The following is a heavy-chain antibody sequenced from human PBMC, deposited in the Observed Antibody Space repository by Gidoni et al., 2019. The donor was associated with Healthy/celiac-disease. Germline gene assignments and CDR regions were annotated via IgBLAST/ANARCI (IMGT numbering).Heavy chain of an antibody. J-gene: IGHJ4*02. CDR3: ARGGQELVGGWVRY. Sequence: VAVISYDGSNQYYADSGKGQYTISKANSKHTLYLQMKSQRAEDTAVYYCARGGQELVGGWVRYWGQGTLVTVSS. CDR2: ISYDGSNQ. D-gene: IGHD1-7*01. V-gene: IGHV3-30-3*01.